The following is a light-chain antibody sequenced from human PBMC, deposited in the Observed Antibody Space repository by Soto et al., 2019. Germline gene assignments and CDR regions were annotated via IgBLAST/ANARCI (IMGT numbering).Light chain of an antibody. CDR3: QQVNVYPST. CDR1: QSISSY. Sequence: DIQMSQSPSSLSAAVGDRVSITCRASQSISSYLNWYQQKPGKAPKLLIYAASTLHSGVPSRFSGGGSGTDFTLTISSLQPEDFATYYCQQVNVYPSTFGGGTKVDI. CDR2: AAS. J-gene: IGKJ4*01. V-gene: IGKV1-39*01.